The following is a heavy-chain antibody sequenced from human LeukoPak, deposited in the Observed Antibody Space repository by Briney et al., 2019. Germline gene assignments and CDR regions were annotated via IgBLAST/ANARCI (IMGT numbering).Heavy chain of an antibody. D-gene: IGHD6-25*01. CDR2: INHSGST. CDR1: GGSFSGYY. CDR3: ATIQRDHAFDI. J-gene: IGHJ3*02. V-gene: IGHV4-34*01. Sequence: SETLSLTCAVYGGSFSGYYWSWIRQPPGKGLEWIGEINHSGSTNYNPSLKSRVTISVDTSKNQFSLKLSSVTAADTAVYYCATIQRDHAFDIWGQGTMVTVSS.